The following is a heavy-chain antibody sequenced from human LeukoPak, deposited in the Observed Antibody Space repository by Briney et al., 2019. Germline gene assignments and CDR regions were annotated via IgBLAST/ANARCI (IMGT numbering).Heavy chain of an antibody. CDR1: GVSISSYY. J-gene: IGHJ3*02. V-gene: IGHV4-59*01. D-gene: IGHD5-18*01. Sequence: SETLSLTCTVSGVSISSYYWSWLRQPPGKGLEWIGYIYYSGSTNYNPSLKSRVTISVDTSKNQFSLKLSSVTAADTAVYYCAREMGKGYSYGYATNDAFDIWGQGTMVTVSS. CDR2: IYYSGST. CDR3: AREMGKGYSYGYATNDAFDI.